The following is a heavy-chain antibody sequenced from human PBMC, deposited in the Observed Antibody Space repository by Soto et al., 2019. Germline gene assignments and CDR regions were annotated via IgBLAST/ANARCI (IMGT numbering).Heavy chain of an antibody. CDR2: ISYDGSNK. D-gene: IGHD3-10*01. Sequence: PGGSLRLSCAASGFTFSSYGMHWVRQAPGKGLEWVAVISYDGSNKYYADSVKGRFTISRDNSKNTLYLQMNSLRAEDTAVYYCAKVGNGSGSYAHYYYGMDVWGQGTTVTVSS. J-gene: IGHJ6*02. CDR3: AKVGNGSGSYAHYYYGMDV. CDR1: GFTFSSYG. V-gene: IGHV3-30*18.